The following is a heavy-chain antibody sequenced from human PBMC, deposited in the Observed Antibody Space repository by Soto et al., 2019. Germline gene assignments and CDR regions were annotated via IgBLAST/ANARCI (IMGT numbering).Heavy chain of an antibody. CDR2: IYYSGST. CDR3: ARDLVYCSSTSCHENWFDP. D-gene: IGHD2-2*01. V-gene: IGHV4-31*03. CDR1: GGSISSGGYY. Sequence: SETLSLTCTVSGGSISSGGYYWSWIRQHPGKGLEWIGYIYYSGSTYYNPSLKSRVTISVDTSKNQFSLKLSSVTAADTAVYYCARDLVYCSSTSCHENWFDPWGQGTLVTVSS. J-gene: IGHJ5*02.